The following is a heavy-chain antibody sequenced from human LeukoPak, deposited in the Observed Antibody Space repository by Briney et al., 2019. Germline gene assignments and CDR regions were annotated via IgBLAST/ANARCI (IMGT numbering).Heavy chain of an antibody. CDR1: GFTFSSYS. J-gene: IGHJ4*02. D-gene: IGHD1-26*01. CDR2: ISSSSGYI. CDR3: ARYSGSYQFDY. V-gene: IGHV3-21*01. Sequence: GGSLRLSCAASGFTFSSYSLKWVRQAPGKGLEWVSSISSSSGYIYYADPVKGRFTISRDNAKNSLYLQMNSLRAEDTAVYYCARYSGSYQFDYWGQGTLVTASS.